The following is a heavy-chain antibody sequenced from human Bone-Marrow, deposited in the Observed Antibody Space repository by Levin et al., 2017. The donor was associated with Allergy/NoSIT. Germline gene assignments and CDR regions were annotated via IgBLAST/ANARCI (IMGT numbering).Heavy chain of an antibody. CDR3: TREQSANSGEGFDL. V-gene: IGHV3-21*01. CDR2: ISSGSSYS. CDR1: GFGFHYYH. Sequence: GGSLRLSCVGSGFGFHYYHMDWVRQAPGKGLEWVSFISSGSSYSYNADSLKGRFTISRDNAKNSLSLQMDSLRPEDTAGYYCTREQSANSGEGFDLWGQGTLITVSS. J-gene: IGHJ4*02. D-gene: IGHD4/OR15-4a*01.